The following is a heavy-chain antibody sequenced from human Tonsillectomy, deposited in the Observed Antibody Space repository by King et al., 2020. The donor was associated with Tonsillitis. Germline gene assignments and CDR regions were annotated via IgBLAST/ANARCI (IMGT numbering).Heavy chain of an antibody. Sequence: QLVQSGAEVKKPGASVKVSCKASGYTFTGYYMHWVRQAPGQGLEWMGWIDPNSGGTNFAQKFQGRVTMTRDTSITTAYMELSRLRPDDTAVYYCANFRPLWSSGDYWGQGTLVTVSS. CDR3: ANFRPLWSSGDY. J-gene: IGHJ4*02. CDR1: GYTFTGYY. V-gene: IGHV1-2*02. CDR2: IDPNSGGT. D-gene: IGHD6-19*01.